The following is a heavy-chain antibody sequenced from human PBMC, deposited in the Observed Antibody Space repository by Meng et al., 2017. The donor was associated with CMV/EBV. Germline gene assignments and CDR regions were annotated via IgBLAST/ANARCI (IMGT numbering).Heavy chain of an antibody. V-gene: IGHV3-15*01. D-gene: IGHD6-13*01. CDR1: GFTFSNAW. CDR2: IKSKTDGGTT. Sequence: CGASGFTFSNAWMSWVRQAPGKGLEWVGRIKSKTDGGTTDYAAPVKGRFTISRDDSKNTLYLQMNSLKTEDTAVYYCTIDIAAAASPWGQGTLVTVSS. J-gene: IGHJ5*02. CDR3: TIDIAAAASP.